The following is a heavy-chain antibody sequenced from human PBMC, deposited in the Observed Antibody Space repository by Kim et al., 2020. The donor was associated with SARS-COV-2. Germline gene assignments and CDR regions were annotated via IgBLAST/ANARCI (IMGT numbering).Heavy chain of an antibody. V-gene: IGHV3-30*04. CDR2: ISYDGSNK. D-gene: IGHD2-15*01. CDR3: ARESTVVVVAATPDY. Sequence: GGSLRLSCAASGFTFSSYAMHWVRQAPGKGLEWVAVISYDGSNKYYADSVKGRFTISRDNSKNTLYLQMNSLRAEDTAVYYCARESTVVVVAATPDYWG. J-gene: IGHJ4*01. CDR1: GFTFSSYA.